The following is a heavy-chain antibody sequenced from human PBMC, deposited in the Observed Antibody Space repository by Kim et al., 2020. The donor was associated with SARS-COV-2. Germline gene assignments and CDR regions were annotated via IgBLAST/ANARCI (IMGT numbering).Heavy chain of an antibody. J-gene: IGHJ4*02. D-gene: IGHD5-18*01. Sequence: ADSVKGRFTSSRDNSKNTLYLQMNSLRAEDTAVYYCAREHGYSYGHTGDYWGQGTLVTVSS. CDR3: AREHGYSYGHTGDY. V-gene: IGHV3-30*01.